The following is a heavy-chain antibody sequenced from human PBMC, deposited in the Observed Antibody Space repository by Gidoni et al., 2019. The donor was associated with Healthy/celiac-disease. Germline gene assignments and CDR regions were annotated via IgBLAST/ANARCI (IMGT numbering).Heavy chain of an antibody. V-gene: IGHV4-34*01. Sequence: QVQLQQWGAGLLKPSETLSLTCAVYGGSFSGYYWIWIRQPPGKGLEWIGEINHSGSTNYNPSLKSRVTISVDTSKNQFSLKLSSVTAADTAVYYCARGRIVVVPAAILARYYDMDVWGQGTTVTVSS. CDR3: ARGRIVVVPAAILARYYDMDV. CDR1: GGSFSGYY. CDR2: INHSGST. D-gene: IGHD2-2*01. J-gene: IGHJ6*02.